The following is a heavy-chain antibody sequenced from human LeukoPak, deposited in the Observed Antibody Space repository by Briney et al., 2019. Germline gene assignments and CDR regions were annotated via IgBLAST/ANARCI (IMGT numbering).Heavy chain of an antibody. CDR3: ARGPPRGKYYYMDV. CDR2: IGTASDT. J-gene: IGHJ6*03. D-gene: IGHD1-1*01. Sequence: GGSLKLSCAASGFTFSSFDMHWVRQPTGQGLEWVSTIGTASDTYYPGSVEGRFTLSRDNAKNSLYLQMNSLTAGDTAVYYCARGPPRGKYYYMDVWGKGTTVTVSS. CDR1: GFTFSSFD. V-gene: IGHV3-13*01.